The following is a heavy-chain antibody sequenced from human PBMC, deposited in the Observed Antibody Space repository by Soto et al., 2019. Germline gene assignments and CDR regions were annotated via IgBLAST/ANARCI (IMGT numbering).Heavy chain of an antibody. CDR1: GGSISSGGYY. Sequence: QVPLQESGPGLVKPSQTLSLTCTVSGGSISSGGYYWSWIRQHPGKGLEWIGYIYYSGSTYYNPSLKSRVTISVDTSKNQFSLKLSSVTAADTAVYYCARKERCSGGSCYLWFDPWGQGTLVTVSS. CDR2: IYYSGST. CDR3: ARKERCSGGSCYLWFDP. D-gene: IGHD2-15*01. J-gene: IGHJ5*02. V-gene: IGHV4-31*03.